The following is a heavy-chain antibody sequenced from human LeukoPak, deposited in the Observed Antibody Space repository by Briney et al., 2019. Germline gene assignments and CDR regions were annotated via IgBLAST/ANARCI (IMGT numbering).Heavy chain of an antibody. CDR3: ARVNYYDSSARFDP. CDR2: IYYSGST. V-gene: IGHV4-59*01. CDR1: GGSISSYY. Sequence: SATLSLTCTVSGGSISSYYWSWIRQPPGKGLEWLGYIYYSGSTNYNPSLQSRVTISVDTSKNQFSLKLSSVTAADTAVYYCARVNYYDSSARFDPWGQGTLVTVSS. D-gene: IGHD3-22*01. J-gene: IGHJ5*02.